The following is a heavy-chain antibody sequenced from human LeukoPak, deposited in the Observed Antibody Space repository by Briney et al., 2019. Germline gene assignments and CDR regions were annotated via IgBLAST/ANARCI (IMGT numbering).Heavy chain of an antibody. Sequence: PGGSLRLSCTASAFTFSNYWMSWVRQAPGKGLEWVSLIYSGGAIRYADSVKGRFTISRDSSKNTLFLQMNDLTVEDTARYYCARRPGNWGQGILVTASS. J-gene: IGHJ4*02. CDR1: AFTFSNYW. D-gene: IGHD1-14*01. CDR3: ARRPGN. V-gene: IGHV3-53*01. CDR2: IYSGGAI.